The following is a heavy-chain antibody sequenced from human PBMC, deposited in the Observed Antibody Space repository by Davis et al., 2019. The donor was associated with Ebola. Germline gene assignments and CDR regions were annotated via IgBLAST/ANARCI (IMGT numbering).Heavy chain of an antibody. Sequence: KVSCKGSAYTFTSYWIARVRQVPGKGLEWMGSIYPGDSETRYSPSLQGQATISVDKSISTAYLRWSSLKASDSAIYSCARPYNSGFDYWGQGTLVTVSS. CDR2: IYPGDSET. J-gene: IGHJ4*02. D-gene: IGHD1-1*01. CDR1: AYTFTSYW. CDR3: ARPYNSGFDY. V-gene: IGHV5-51*01.